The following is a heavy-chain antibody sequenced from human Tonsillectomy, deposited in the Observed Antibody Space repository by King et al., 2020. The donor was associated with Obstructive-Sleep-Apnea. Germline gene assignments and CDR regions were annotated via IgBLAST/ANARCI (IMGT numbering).Heavy chain of an antibody. CDR3: AREQCGRDCFQSDF. J-gene: IGHJ4*02. CDR2: LYHSGST. CDR1: GYSISSGYY. Sequence: VQLVESGPGLVKPSETLSLTCTVSGYSISSGYYWGWIRQPPGKGLEWIGSLYHSGSTDYNPSLKSRVTISVDTSKNQLALQLTSVTAADTAVYYCAREQCGRDCFQSDFWGQGTLVTVSS. V-gene: IGHV4-38-2*02. D-gene: IGHD2-21*02.